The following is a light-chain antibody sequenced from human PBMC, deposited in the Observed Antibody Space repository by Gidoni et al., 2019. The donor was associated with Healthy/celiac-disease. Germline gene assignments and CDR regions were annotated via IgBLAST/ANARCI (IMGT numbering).Light chain of an antibody. CDR3: YSAADNKGV. CDR1: VLAKKY. CDR2: KGS. Sequence: SYELTQPSSVSVSPGQTARITCSGDVLAKKYARWFQQKPGLAPVMVIYKGSERPSGIPERFSGSSSGTTVTLTISGAQVEDEADYYCYSAADNKGVFGGGTKLTVL. J-gene: IGLJ2*01. V-gene: IGLV3-27*01.